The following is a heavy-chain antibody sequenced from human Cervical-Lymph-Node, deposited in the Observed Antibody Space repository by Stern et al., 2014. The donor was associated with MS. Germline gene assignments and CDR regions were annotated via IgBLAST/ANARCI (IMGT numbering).Heavy chain of an antibody. CDR2: IIPMYGAA. D-gene: IGHD1-14*01. V-gene: IGHV1-69*01. J-gene: IGHJ4*02. CDR3: TREATAHSGTFDF. Sequence: HVQLVQSGAEMKKPGSSVKVSCKASGGSFSSYAVNWVRQAPGQGPEWMGGIIPMYGAANYAQKFQGRVTLIADESTSTAYMELISLTSEDTAVYYCTREATAHSGTFDFWGQGTLVTV. CDR1: GGSFSSYA.